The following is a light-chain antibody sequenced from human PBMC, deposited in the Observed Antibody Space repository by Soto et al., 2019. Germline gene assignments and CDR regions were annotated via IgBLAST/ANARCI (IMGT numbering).Light chain of an antibody. V-gene: IGKV3-15*01. CDR1: QAISDN. J-gene: IGKJ5*01. CDR2: DAS. CDR3: QQYEKWPPSIT. Sequence: IVMTQSPATLSVSPGERATLSCRASQAISDNLAWYQHKPGQPPRLLIYDASTRATGIPARFSGGGSGTEFTLTISSLQSEDFAVYYCQQYEKWPPSITFGQGTRLEIK.